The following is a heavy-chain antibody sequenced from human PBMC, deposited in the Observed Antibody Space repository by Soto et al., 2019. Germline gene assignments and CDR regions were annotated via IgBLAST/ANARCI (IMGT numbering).Heavy chain of an antibody. CDR1: GYTFTGYY. J-gene: IGHJ6*03. CDR2: INPNSGGT. D-gene: IGHD6-25*01. Sequence: ASVKVSCKASGYTFTGYYMHWVRQAPGQGLEWMGWINPNSGGTNYAQKFQGWVTMTRDTSISTAYMELSRLRSDDTAVYYCARDSALRRLGENYYYYMDVWGKGTTVTVSS. V-gene: IGHV1-2*04. CDR3: ARDSALRRLGENYYYYMDV.